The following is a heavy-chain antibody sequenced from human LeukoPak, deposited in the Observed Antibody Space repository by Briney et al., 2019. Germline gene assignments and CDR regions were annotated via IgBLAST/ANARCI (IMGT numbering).Heavy chain of an antibody. D-gene: IGHD3-10*01. V-gene: IGHV3-23*01. CDR1: GLTFSSYA. CDR3: VQGGGGNWFDP. CDR2: ISISPGST. J-gene: IGHJ5*02. Sequence: GGSLRLSCAASGLTFSSYAMSWVRQAPGKGLEWVSSISISPGSTYYADSVKGRFTISRDNSESTLYLQMNSLRAEDTAVYYCVQGGGGNWFDPWGQGTLVTVSS.